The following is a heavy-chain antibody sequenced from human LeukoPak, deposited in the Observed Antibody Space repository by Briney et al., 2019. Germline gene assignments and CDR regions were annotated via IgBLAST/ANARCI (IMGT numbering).Heavy chain of an antibody. D-gene: IGHD5-18*01. CDR1: GFTFSSYA. J-gene: IGHJ4*02. CDR2: ISSNGGST. CDR3: AREGLAVDKAMADKYYFDY. V-gene: IGHV3-64*01. Sequence: GGSLRLSCAASGFTFSSYAMHWVRQAPGKGLEYVSAISSNGGSTYYANSVKGRFTISRDNSKNTLYLQMGSLRAEDMAVYYCAREGLAVDKAMADKYYFDYWGQGTLVTVSS.